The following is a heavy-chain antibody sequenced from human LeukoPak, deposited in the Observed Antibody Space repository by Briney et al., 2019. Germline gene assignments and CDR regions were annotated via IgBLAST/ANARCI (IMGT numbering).Heavy chain of an antibody. J-gene: IGHJ4*02. CDR3: ARDSGSYYSNYFDY. V-gene: IGHV1-69*13. CDR1: GGTFSSYA. CDR2: IIPIFGTA. Sequence: ASVKVSCKASGGTFSSYAISWVRQAPGQGLEWMGGIIPIFGTANYAQKFQGRVTITADESTSTAYMELSSLRSEDTAVYYCARDSGSYYSNYFDYRGQGTLVTVSS. D-gene: IGHD1-26*01.